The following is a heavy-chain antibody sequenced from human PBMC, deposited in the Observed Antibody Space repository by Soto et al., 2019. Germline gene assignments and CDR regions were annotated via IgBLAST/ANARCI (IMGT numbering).Heavy chain of an antibody. CDR3: ARDFAQNGDGNYVDY. CDR2: ISGCNGNT. J-gene: IGHJ4*02. CDR1: GYIFTSYG. Sequence: ASVKVSCKASGYIFTSYGITWVRQAPGQGLEWIGWISGCNGNTNYAQKFQGRVTMTTDTSTSTAYMELRSLRSDDTAVYYCARDFAQNGDGNYVDYWGQGTLVTVSS. V-gene: IGHV1-18*04. D-gene: IGHD2-8*01.